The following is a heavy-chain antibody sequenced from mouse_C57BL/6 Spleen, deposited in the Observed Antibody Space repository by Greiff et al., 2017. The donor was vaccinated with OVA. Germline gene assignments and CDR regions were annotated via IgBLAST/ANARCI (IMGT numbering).Heavy chain of an antibody. CDR3: ARERGYDYDDGGFDY. CDR2: INYDGSST. CDR1: GFTFSDYY. Sequence: DVKLVESEGGLVQPGSSMKLSCTASGFTFSDYYMAWVRQVPEKGLEWVANINYDGSSTYYLDSLKSRFIISRDNAKNILYLQMSSLKSEDTATYYCARERGYDYDDGGFDYWGQGTTLTVSS. D-gene: IGHD2-4*01. V-gene: IGHV5-16*01. J-gene: IGHJ2*01.